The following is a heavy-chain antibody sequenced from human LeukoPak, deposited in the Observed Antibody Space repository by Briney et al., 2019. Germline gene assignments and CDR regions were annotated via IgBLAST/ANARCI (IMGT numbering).Heavy chain of an antibody. Sequence: GGSLRLSCAASGFTVSSDYMNWVRQAPGKGLEWVSVIYGGGNIYYADSVKGRFTISRDNSKNTLYLQMNSLRAEDTAVYYCARGAGYNYPYYFDYWGQGTLVTVSS. D-gene: IGHD5-24*01. V-gene: IGHV3-53*01. CDR1: GFTVSSDY. J-gene: IGHJ4*02. CDR3: ARGAGYNYPYYFDY. CDR2: IYGGGNI.